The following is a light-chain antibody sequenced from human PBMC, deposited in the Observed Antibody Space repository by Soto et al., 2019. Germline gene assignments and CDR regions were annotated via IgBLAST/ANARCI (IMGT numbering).Light chain of an antibody. J-gene: IGLJ3*02. CDR2: DVS. CDR1: SSDVGAYNY. Sequence: QSALTQPRSVSGSPGQSVTISCTGTSSDVGAYNYVSWYQQHPGKVPKLMIYDVSRRPSGVPDRFSGSKSGNTASLTISGLQAGDEADYYCCSYAGSYTLVFGGGTKVTVL. V-gene: IGLV2-11*01. CDR3: CSYAGSYTLV.